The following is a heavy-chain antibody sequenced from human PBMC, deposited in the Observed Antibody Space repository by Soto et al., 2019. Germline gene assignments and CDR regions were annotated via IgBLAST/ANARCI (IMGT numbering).Heavy chain of an antibody. V-gene: IGHV3-23*01. CDR1: GLTFSRYA. CDR2: IDTSGDNT. Sequence: EVQVLESGGGLIQPGGSLRLSCAFSGLTFSRYAASWVRQAPGKGLEWVSGIDTSGDNTYYADSVKGRFTIARDNSNKTLFLQMNNLRAEDTAVYYCAKAVGEYLYFFNNWGQGILVTVSS. D-gene: IGHD3-9*01. CDR3: AKAVGEYLYFFNN. J-gene: IGHJ4*02.